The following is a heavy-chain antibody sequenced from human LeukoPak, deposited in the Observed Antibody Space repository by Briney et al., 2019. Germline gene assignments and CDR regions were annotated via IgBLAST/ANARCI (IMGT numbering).Heavy chain of an antibody. CDR1: GFTFSSYA. D-gene: IGHD6-19*01. J-gene: IGHJ4*02. CDR2: TSGSGGST. CDR3: AKDQRSSGWYYFDY. Sequence: GGSLRLSCAASGFTFSSYAMSWVRQAPGKGLEWVSATSGSGGSTYYAASVKGRFTISRDNSKNTLYLQMNSLRAEDTAVYYCAKDQRSSGWYYFDYWGQGTLVTVSS. V-gene: IGHV3-23*01.